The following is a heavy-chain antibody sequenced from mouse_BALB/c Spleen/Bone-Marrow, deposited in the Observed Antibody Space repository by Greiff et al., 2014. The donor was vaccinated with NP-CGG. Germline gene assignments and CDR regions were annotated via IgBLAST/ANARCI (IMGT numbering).Heavy chain of an antibody. J-gene: IGHJ2*01. CDR3: ARGNYYDYDYFDY. CDR2: INPYNDGT. D-gene: IGHD2-4*01. Sequence: EVKLMESGPELVKPGASVKMSCKASGYTFTSYVMHWVKQKPGQGLEWIGYINPYNDGTTYNEKFKGKATLTSDKSSSTAYMELSSLTSEDSAVYYCARGNYYDYDYFDYRGQGTTLTVSS. V-gene: IGHV1-14*01. CDR1: GYTFTSYV.